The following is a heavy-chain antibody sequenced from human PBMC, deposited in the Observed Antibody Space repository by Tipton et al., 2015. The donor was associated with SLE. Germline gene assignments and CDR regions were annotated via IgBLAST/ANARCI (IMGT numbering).Heavy chain of an antibody. CDR1: GFTFSSYS. CDR2: ISSSSSTI. V-gene: IGHV3-48*01. CDR3: ARGWGGDAFDI. Sequence: SLRLSCAASGFTFSSYSMNWVRQAPGKGLEWVSYISSSSSTIYYADSVKGRFTISRDNAKNSLYLQMNSLRAEDTAVYYCARGWGGDAFDIWGQGTMVTVSS. D-gene: IGHD3-10*01. J-gene: IGHJ3*02.